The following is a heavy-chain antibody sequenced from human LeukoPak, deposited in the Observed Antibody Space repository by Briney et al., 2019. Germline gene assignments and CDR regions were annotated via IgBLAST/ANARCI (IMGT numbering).Heavy chain of an antibody. Sequence: GASVKVSCKASGGTFSSYAISWVRQAPGQGLEWMGGIIPIFGTANYAQKFQGRVTITADESTSTAYMELSSLRSEDTAVYYCARGRYSGSYYDYWGQGTLSPSPQ. CDR3: ARGRYSGSYYDY. V-gene: IGHV1-69*13. CDR1: GGTFSSYA. CDR2: IIPIFGTA. J-gene: IGHJ4*02. D-gene: IGHD1-26*01.